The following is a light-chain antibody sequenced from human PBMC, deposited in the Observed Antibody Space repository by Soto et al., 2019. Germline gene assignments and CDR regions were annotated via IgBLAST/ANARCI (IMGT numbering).Light chain of an antibody. CDR2: GAS. CDR3: QQYGRTSWT. V-gene: IGKV3-20*01. CDR1: QSVSTNF. Sequence: EIVLAQSPGTLSLSRGEGATLSCRASQSVSTNFFAWYQQKPGQAPRLLIYGASTRATGIPDRFSGSGSGTDFTLTISRLEPEDFAGYYCQQYGRTSWTFGQGTKVDIK. J-gene: IGKJ1*01.